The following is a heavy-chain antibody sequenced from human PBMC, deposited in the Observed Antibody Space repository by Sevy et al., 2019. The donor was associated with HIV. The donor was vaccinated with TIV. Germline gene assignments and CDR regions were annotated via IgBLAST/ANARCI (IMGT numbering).Heavy chain of an antibody. CDR3: VRERARSVTFDI. CDR2: VSFDGGSK. CDR1: GFTFNNFP. J-gene: IGHJ3*02. V-gene: IGHV3-30-3*01. D-gene: IGHD1-26*01. Sequence: GGSLRLSCEASGFTFNNFPIHWVRQAPGKGLEWVAFVSFDGGSKFYADSVKGRFTVSRDNSKNTVYLQLNSLRAEDTAVFYCVRERARSVTFDIWGQGTLVTVSS.